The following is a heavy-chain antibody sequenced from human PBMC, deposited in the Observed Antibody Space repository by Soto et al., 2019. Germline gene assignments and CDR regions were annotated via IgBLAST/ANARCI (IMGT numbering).Heavy chain of an antibody. CDR3: ARVGYDSSGYTTNYYYYGMDV. CDR2: IYPGDSDT. V-gene: IGHV5-51*01. J-gene: IGHJ6*02. D-gene: IGHD3-22*01. Sequence: GESLKISCKGSGYSFTSYWIGWVRQMPGKGLEWMGIIYPGDSDTRYSPSFQGQVTISADKSISTAYLQWSSLKASDTAMYYCARVGYDSSGYTTNYYYYGMDVWGQGTTVTVSS. CDR1: GYSFTSYW.